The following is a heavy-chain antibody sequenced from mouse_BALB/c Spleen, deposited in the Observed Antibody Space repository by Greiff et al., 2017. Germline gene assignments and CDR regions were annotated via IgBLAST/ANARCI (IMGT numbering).Heavy chain of an antibody. CDR2: IDPENGNT. V-gene: IGHV14-1*02. CDR1: GFNIKDYY. D-gene: IGHD2-2*01. Sequence: EVQLQQSGAELVRPGALVKLSCKASGFNIKDYYMHWVKQRPEQGLEWIGWIDPENGNTIYDPKFQGKASITADTSSNTAYLQLSSLTSEDTAVYYCARRGYEDSYWYFDVWGAGTTVTVSS. J-gene: IGHJ1*01. CDR3: ARRGYEDSYWYFDV.